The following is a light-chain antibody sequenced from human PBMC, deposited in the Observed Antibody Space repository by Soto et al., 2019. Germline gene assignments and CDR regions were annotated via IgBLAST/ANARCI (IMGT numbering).Light chain of an antibody. J-gene: IGKJ5*01. V-gene: IGKV1-39*01. Sequence: DIQMTQSPSSLSASVGDRVTITCRASQSISSYLNWFQQKPGKAPKLLIYAASSLQSGVPSRFSGSGSGTDFTLTVSSLQPEDFVTYYCQQGYSTPITFGQGTRLEMK. CDR1: QSISSY. CDR3: QQGYSTPIT. CDR2: AAS.